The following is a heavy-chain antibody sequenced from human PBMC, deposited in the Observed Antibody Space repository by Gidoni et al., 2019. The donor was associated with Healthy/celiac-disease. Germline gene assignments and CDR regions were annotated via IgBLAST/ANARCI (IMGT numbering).Heavy chain of an antibody. CDR1: GFTFSSYA. Sequence: EVQLLESGGGLVQPGGSLRLSCAAAGFTFSSYAISWVRQAPGKGLDWVSAISGSGGSTSSADSVKGRFTISRDNSKNTLYLQMNSLRAEDTAVYYCAKEDFVPAATYYYYYGMDVWGQGTTVTVSS. CDR2: ISGSGGST. CDR3: AKEDFVPAATYYYYYGMDV. V-gene: IGHV3-23*01. J-gene: IGHJ6*02. D-gene: IGHD2-2*01.